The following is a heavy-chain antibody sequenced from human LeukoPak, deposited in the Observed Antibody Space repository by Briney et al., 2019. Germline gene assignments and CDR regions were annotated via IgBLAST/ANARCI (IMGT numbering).Heavy chain of an antibody. J-gene: IGHJ4*02. Sequence: PSETLSLTCTVSGGSISSSSYYWGWIRQPPGKGLEWIGSIYYSGSTYYNPSLKSRVTISVDTSKYQFSLKLSSVTAADTAVYYCARRIAAAGGHFDYWGQGTLVTVSS. CDR1: GGSISSSSYY. CDR2: IYYSGST. CDR3: ARRIAAAGGHFDY. D-gene: IGHD6-13*01. V-gene: IGHV4-39*01.